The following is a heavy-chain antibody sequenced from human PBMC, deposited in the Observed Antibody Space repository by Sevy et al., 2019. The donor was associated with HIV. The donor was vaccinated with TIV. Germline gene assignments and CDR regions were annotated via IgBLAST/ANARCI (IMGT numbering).Heavy chain of an antibody. D-gene: IGHD3-22*01. J-gene: IGHJ4*02. Sequence: GGSLRLSCAASGFTFSSYAMSRVRQAPWKGLEWVSAISGSGASTYYADSVKGRFTISRDNSKNTLYLQMNSLRAEDTAVYYCAKDQGDFGIVVVLDYWGQGTLVTVSS. CDR3: AKDQGDFGIVVVLDY. CDR2: ISGSGAST. V-gene: IGHV3-23*01. CDR1: GFTFSSYA.